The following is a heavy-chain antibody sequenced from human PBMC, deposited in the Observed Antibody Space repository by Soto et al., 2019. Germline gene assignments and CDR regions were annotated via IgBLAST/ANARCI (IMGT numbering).Heavy chain of an antibody. CDR3: ARGGSLYWYFDL. J-gene: IGHJ2*01. Sequence: GASVKVSCKASGYTFTSYAMHWVRQAPGQRLEWMGWINAGNGNTKYSQKFQGRVTITRDTSASTAYMELSSLRSEDTAVYYCARGGSLYWYFDLWGRGPLVTVSS. D-gene: IGHD1-26*01. CDR2: INAGNGNT. CDR1: GYTFTSYA. V-gene: IGHV1-3*01.